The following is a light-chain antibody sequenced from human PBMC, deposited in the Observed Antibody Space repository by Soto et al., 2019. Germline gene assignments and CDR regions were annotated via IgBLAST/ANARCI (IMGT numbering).Light chain of an antibody. V-gene: IGKV1-5*01. J-gene: IGKJ1*01. CDR1: QSISSW. CDR2: DAS. Sequence: DIQMTQSPSTLSASVGDRVTITCRASQSISSWLAWYQQKPGKAPNLLIYDASSLEIGVPSWFSGSGSGTEFTLTISSLQPDDFATYYCQHYNSYGTFGQGTKVEIK. CDR3: QHYNSYGT.